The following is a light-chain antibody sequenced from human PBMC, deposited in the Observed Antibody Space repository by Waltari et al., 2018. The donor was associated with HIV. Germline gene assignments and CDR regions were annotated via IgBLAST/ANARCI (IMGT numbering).Light chain of an antibody. CDR2: AVH. CDR3: NSYRSSDTVV. V-gene: IGLV2-14*01. CDR1: NSDVGFYNL. J-gene: IGLJ2*01. Sequence: QSALTQPASVSGSPGQSITISCTGSNSDVGFYNLVSWFQQFPAKAPQRIIYAVHSRHSWVSYRFSGSKSGNTASLTISDLQAEDEAEYFCNSYRSSDTVVFGGGTKLTVL.